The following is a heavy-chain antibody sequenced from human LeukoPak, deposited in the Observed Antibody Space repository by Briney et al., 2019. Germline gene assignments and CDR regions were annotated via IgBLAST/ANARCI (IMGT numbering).Heavy chain of an antibody. Sequence: GGSLRLSCAASGFTVSTNYMTWVRQAPGKGLEWVSVIYSGGSTYYADPVRGRFTISRDNSKNTLYLQMNSLRVEDTAVYYCTRVLVVDSSGYYGYYFDYWGQGTLVTVSS. CDR2: IYSGGST. CDR1: GFTVSTNY. J-gene: IGHJ4*02. V-gene: IGHV3-53*01. CDR3: TRVLVVDSSGYYGYYFDY. D-gene: IGHD3-22*01.